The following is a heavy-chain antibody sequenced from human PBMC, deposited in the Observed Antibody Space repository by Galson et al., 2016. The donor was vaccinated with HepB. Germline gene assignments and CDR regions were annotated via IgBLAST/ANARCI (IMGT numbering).Heavy chain of an antibody. CDR1: GYTFSTYW. CDR2: INSDGSST. Sequence: SLRLSCAASGYTFSTYWMHRVRQAPGKGLVWVSRINSDGSSTGFADSVKGRFTISRDNAKNTLYLQMNSLRAEDTAVDYCASSVRGSGSPPGCYWGQGILVTVSA. D-gene: IGHD3-10*01. CDR3: ASSVRGSGSPPGCY. J-gene: IGHJ4*02. V-gene: IGHV3-74*01.